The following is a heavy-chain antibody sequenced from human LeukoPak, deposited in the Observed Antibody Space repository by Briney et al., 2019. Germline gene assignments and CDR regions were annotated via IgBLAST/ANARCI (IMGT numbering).Heavy chain of an antibody. CDR3: AKDGGDYQFDY. D-gene: IGHD4-17*01. CDR1: GFTFSSYE. Sequence: PGGSLRLSCAASGFTFSSYEMNWVRQAPGKGLEWVSYISSSGSVIYYADSVKGRFTISRDNSKNTLYLQMNSLRAEDTAVYYCAKDGGDYQFDYWGQGTLVTVSS. V-gene: IGHV3-48*03. J-gene: IGHJ4*02. CDR2: ISSSGSVI.